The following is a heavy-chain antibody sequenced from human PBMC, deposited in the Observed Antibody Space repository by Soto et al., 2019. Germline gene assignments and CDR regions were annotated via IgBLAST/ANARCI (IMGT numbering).Heavy chain of an antibody. CDR2: IYFTGAT. D-gene: IGHD6-13*01. J-gene: IGHJ4*02. V-gene: IGHV4-59*01. CDR3: AREGRTTHVGAAGPVDY. CDR1: GGSISPYY. Sequence: PSETLSLTCTVSGGSISPYYWTWIRQPPGKGLEWVGYIYFTGATNYNPSLKSRVTISVDTSKNQFSLKLSSVTAADTAIYYCAREGRTTHVGAAGPVDYWGQGTLVTVSS.